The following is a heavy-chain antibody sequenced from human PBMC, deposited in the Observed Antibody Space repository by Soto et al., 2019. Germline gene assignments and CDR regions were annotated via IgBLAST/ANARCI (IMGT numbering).Heavy chain of an antibody. J-gene: IGHJ4*02. CDR1: GGSMSSFY. D-gene: IGHD2-15*01. Sequence: SETLSLTCTVSGGSMSSFYWTWLRQSPGRGLEWIANSSYSGSTYYNTTLKSQVTSSADTSKNQFSLRMNSMIAADTAVYYCARADPDASVGYWGQGTLVTVSS. CDR2: SSYSGST. CDR3: ARADPDASVGY. V-gene: IGHV4-59*01.